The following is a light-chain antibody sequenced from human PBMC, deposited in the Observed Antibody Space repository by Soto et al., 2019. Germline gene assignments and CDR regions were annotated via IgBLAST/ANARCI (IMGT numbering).Light chain of an antibody. Sequence: QTVVTQSPSASASLGASVRLTCTLSSGHGSNSITWHQQQPEKGPRYLVKVNSDGSHSKGDGVPNRFSGSSSGAERYLTISSLQSDDEADYYCQAWDTGIAVFGGGTKLTVL. J-gene: IGLJ2*01. CDR1: SGHGSNS. V-gene: IGLV4-69*02. CDR3: QAWDTGIAV. CDR2: VNSDGSH.